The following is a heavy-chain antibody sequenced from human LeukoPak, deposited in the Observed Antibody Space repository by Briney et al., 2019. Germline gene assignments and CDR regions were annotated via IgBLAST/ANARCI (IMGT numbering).Heavy chain of an antibody. CDR1: GGTFSSYA. CDR3: ARAYCSGGSCYSEHFDY. D-gene: IGHD2-15*01. J-gene: IGHJ4*02. V-gene: IGHV1-69*13. Sequence: SVKVSCKASGGTFSSYAISWVRQAPGQGLEWMGGIIPIFGAANYAQKFQGRVTITADESTSTAYMELSSLRSEDTAVYYCARAYCSGGSCYSEHFDYWGQGTLVTVSS. CDR2: IIPIFGAA.